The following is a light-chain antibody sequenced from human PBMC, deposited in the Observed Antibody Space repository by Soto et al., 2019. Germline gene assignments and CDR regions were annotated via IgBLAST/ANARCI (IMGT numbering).Light chain of an antibody. Sequence: QLVLTQPPSASGTPGQRVTISCSGSSSNIGSNTVNWYQQLPGTAPKLLIYSNNQRPSGVPDRFSGSKSGTSASLAISGLQSEAEADYYCAAWDDSLNGRVFGGGTKLTVL. CDR1: SSNIGSNT. J-gene: IGLJ2*01. V-gene: IGLV1-44*01. CDR3: AAWDDSLNGRV. CDR2: SNN.